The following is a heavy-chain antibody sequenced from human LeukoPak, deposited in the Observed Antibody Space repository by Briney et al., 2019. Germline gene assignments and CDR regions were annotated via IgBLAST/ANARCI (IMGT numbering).Heavy chain of an antibody. CDR2: IYPHSDTT. CDR3: AREAPLTLYFDY. V-gene: IGHV1-46*01. J-gene: IGHJ4*02. D-gene: IGHD3-16*01. CDR1: GYTFTSYY. Sequence: ASVKVSCKTSGYTFTSYYVHWVRQAPGQGLEYTGVIYPHSDTTSYAQKFQGRVTMTRDTSTSTVYMELSSLRSEDTAVFFCAREAPLTLYFDYWGQGTLVTVSS.